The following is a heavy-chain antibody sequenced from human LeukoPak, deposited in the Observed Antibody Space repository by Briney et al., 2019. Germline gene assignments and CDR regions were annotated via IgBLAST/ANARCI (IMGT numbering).Heavy chain of an antibody. V-gene: IGHV3-30-3*01. CDR2: ISYDGSNK. CDR1: GFTFSSYA. CDR3: ARGRGGSYAFDI. D-gene: IGHD3-16*01. Sequence: PGGSLRLSCAASGFTFSSYAMHWVRQAPGKGLEWVAVISYDGSNKYYADSVKGRFTISRDNSKNTLYLQMNSLRTEDTAVYYCARGRGGSYAFDIWGQGTMVTVSS. J-gene: IGHJ3*02.